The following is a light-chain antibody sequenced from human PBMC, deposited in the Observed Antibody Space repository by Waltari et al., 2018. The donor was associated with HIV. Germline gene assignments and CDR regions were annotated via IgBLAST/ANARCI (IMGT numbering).Light chain of an antibody. CDR2: GAS. Sequence: EIVLTQSPGTLSLSPGERATLSCRASQSVSSIYLAWYQQKPGQAPRLLIYGASSRATGVPDRVSGSGSGTDFTLTISRLEPEDFAVYYCQQYGSSPPRTFGQGTKVEIK. V-gene: IGKV3-20*01. J-gene: IGKJ1*01. CDR1: QSVSSIY. CDR3: QQYGSSPPRT.